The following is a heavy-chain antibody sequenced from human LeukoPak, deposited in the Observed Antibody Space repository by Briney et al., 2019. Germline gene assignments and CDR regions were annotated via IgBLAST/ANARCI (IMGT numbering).Heavy chain of an antibody. J-gene: IGHJ4*02. CDR2: IYYSGST. D-gene: IGHD4-17*01. CDR3: ARDLRGDYHFDY. Sequence: SETLSLTCTVSGGSISSTNHYWRWIRQPPGKGLEWIGYIYYSGSTYYNPSLKSRVTISVDTSKNQFSLKLSSVTAADTAVYYCARDLRGDYHFDYWGQGTLVTVSS. CDR1: GGSISSTNHY. V-gene: IGHV4-30-4*01.